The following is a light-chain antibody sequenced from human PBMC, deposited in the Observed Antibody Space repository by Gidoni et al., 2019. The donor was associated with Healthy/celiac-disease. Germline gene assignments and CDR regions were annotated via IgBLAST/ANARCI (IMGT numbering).Light chain of an antibody. J-gene: IGKJ4*01. V-gene: IGKV3-20*01. CDR3: QQYGAPPLT. CDR1: QTVSANF. CDR2: DAS. Sequence: EIVLTQFPGTLSVSPGERATLFCRATQTVSANFLAWYQQKPGQPPTLLIYDASRRATGVPDRFSGSGSWTDFSLTINRLQTEDSALYYCQQYGAPPLTFGGGTRVEI.